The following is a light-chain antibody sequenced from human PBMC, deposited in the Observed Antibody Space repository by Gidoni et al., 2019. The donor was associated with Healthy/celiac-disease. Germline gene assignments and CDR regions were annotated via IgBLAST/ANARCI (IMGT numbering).Light chain of an antibody. CDR1: QSVSSS. CDR3: QQYNNWPPYT. V-gene: IGKV3-15*01. J-gene: IGKJ2*01. CDR2: GAS. Sequence: EIVMTTHPATPSVSPGERGTISCSASQSVSSSLAWYQQKRGRAPRHLIYGASTRATGIPARFSGSGSGTEFTLTISSLQSEDFAVYYCQQYNNWPPYTFGQGTKLEIK.